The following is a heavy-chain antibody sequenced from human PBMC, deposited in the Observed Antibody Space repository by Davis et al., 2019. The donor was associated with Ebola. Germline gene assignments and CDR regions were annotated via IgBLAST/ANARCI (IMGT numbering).Heavy chain of an antibody. CDR3: ARVITMVRGGPVDY. Sequence: ASVKVSCTASGYTFSSYGISWVRQAPGQGLEWMGWISAYNGNTHYAQKLQGRVTMTTDTSTSTAYMELRSLRSDDTAVYYCARVITMVRGGPVDYWGQGTLVTVSS. CDR1: GYTFSSYG. J-gene: IGHJ4*02. CDR2: ISAYNGNT. V-gene: IGHV1-18*01. D-gene: IGHD3-10*01.